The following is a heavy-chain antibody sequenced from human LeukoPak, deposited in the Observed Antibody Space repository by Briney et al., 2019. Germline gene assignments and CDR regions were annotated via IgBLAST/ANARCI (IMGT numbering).Heavy chain of an antibody. V-gene: IGHV4-38-2*02. J-gene: IGHJ4*02. CDR2: IYHSGST. Sequence: SETLSLTCTVSGYSISSGYYWGWIRQPPGKGLEWIGSIYHSGSTYYNPSLKSRVTILVDTSKNQFSLKLSSVTAADTAVYYCARDRGGWYYFDYWGQGTLVTVSS. D-gene: IGHD6-19*01. CDR1: GYSISSGYY. CDR3: ARDRGGWYYFDY.